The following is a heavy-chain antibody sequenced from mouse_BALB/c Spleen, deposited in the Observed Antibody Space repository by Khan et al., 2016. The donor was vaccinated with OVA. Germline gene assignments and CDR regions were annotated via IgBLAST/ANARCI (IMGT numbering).Heavy chain of an antibody. Sequence: VQLQESGPGLVAPSQSLSITCTISGFSLTNYGVHWVRQPPGKGLEWLVVIWSDGSTTYNSALKSRLTISKDNSESQVFLKMNSLQTDDTAMYFCARQPYYHYNIMDYWGQGTSVPVSS. CDR1: GFSLTNYG. V-gene: IGHV2-6-1*01. D-gene: IGHD2-10*01. CDR3: ARQPYYHYNIMDY. CDR2: IWSDGST. J-gene: IGHJ4*01.